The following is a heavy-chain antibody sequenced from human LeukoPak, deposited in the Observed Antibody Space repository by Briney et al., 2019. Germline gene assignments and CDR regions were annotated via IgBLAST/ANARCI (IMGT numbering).Heavy chain of an antibody. Sequence: PGESLRLSCAASGFTFSSYWMSWVRQAPGKGLEWVANIKQDGSETKYVDSVKGRFTISRDNAKNSLYLQMNSLRAEDTAVYYCARPRGQRYGMGVWGPGTTVTVSS. CDR1: GFTFSSYW. CDR2: IKQDGSET. V-gene: IGHV3-7*03. D-gene: IGHD3-10*01. J-gene: IGHJ6*02. CDR3: ARPRGQRYGMGV.